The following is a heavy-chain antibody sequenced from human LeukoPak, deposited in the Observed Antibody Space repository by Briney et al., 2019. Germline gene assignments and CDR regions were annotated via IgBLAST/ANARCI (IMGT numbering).Heavy chain of an antibody. CDR2: IYSGDSDT. D-gene: IGHD2-15*01. J-gene: IGHJ4*02. CDR1: GYTFTNYW. V-gene: IGHV5-51*01. Sequence: GESLKISCEGSGYTFTNYWIAWVRQMPGKGLEWMGIIYSGDSDTRYSPSFQGQVTIPADKSISTAYLQWSSLKASDTAMYYCSRVVGGNYYDYWGQGTLVTVSS. CDR3: SRVVGGNYYDY.